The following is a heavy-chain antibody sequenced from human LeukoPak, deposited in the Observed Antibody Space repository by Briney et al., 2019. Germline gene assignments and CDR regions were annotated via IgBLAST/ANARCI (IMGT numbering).Heavy chain of an antibody. V-gene: IGHV4-4*07. J-gene: IGHJ4*02. Sequence: SKTLSLTCTVSGGSISSYYWSWIRQPAGKGLEWIGRIYTSGSTNYNPSLKSRVTMSVDTSKNQFSLKLSSVTAADTAVYYCASDIAVAGDFDYWGQGTLVTVSS. CDR1: GGSISSYY. CDR3: ASDIAVAGDFDY. D-gene: IGHD6-19*01. CDR2: IYTSGST.